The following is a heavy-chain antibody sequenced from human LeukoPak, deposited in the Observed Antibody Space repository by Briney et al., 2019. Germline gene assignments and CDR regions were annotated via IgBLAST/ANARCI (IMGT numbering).Heavy chain of an antibody. V-gene: IGHV4-34*01. CDR1: GGSFSGYY. J-gene: IGHJ5*02. D-gene: IGHD3-10*01. Sequence: PSETLSLTCAVYGGSFSGYYWSWIRQPPGKGLEWIGEINHSGSTNYNPSLKSRVTISVDTSKNQFSLKLSSVTAADTAVYYCPRASQGLWFRYWFDPWGQGTLVTVSS. CDR2: INHSGST. CDR3: PRASQGLWFRYWFDP.